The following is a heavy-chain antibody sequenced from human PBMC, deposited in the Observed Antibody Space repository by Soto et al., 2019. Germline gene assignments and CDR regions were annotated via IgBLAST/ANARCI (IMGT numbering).Heavy chain of an antibody. J-gene: IGHJ5*02. CDR3: ARVGAQRNWFDP. CDR1: GGSISSYY. Sequence: SETLSLTCTVSGGSISSYYWSCIRESPGKGLEWIGRLSSTGSTNYNPSLKSRVTIPVDTAKNQFSLKLSSVTAADTAVYYCARVGAQRNWFDPWGQGTMVTVAS. CDR2: LSSTGST. V-gene: IGHV4-59*01.